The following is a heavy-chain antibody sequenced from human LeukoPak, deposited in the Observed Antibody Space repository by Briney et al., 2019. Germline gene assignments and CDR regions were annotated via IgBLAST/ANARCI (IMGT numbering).Heavy chain of an antibody. Sequence: GSLRLSCAASGFPFSSYNMNWVRQAPGKGLEWVSSISSSSDYIYYADSVKGRFTISRDNAKNSLYLQMKSLRAEDTAVYYCAKDRMMYSSSWSDYWGQGTLVTVSS. V-gene: IGHV3-21*01. D-gene: IGHD6-13*01. CDR2: ISSSSDYI. J-gene: IGHJ4*02. CDR3: AKDRMMYSSSWSDY. CDR1: GFPFSSYN.